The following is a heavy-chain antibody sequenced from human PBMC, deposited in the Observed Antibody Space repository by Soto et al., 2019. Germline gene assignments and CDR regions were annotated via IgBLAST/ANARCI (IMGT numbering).Heavy chain of an antibody. V-gene: IGHV3-23*01. J-gene: IGHJ4*02. Sequence: EVQLLESGGGLVQPGGSLRLSCAASGFTFSSYAMSWVRQAPGKGLEWVSAISGSGGSTYDADSVKGRFTISRDNSKNTLYLQMNSLRAEDTAVYYCAKPWTGGPTIAEARDWGQGTLVTVAS. CDR2: ISGSGGST. D-gene: IGHD6-13*01. CDR3: AKPWTGGPTIAEARD. CDR1: GFTFSSYA.